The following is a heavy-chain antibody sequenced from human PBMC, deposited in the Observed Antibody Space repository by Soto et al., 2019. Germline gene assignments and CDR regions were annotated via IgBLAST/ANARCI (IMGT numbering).Heavy chain of an antibody. CDR1: GDSISSGGYY. J-gene: IGHJ6*02. CDR2: IHYRGFT. Sequence: SETLSLTCTVSGDSISSGGYYWTWIRQLPGKGLEWIGYIHYRGFTSYNLSLKSRVTISVDTSKNHFSLNLSSVAAADTAVYYCARDPYYGMDVWGQGTTVTVSS. CDR3: ARDPYYGMDV. V-gene: IGHV4-31*03.